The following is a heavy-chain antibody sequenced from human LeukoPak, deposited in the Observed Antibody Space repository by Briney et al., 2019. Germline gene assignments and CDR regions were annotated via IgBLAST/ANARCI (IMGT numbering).Heavy chain of an antibody. J-gene: IGHJ4*02. CDR3: AKDLRDYYGSVKY. D-gene: IGHD3-10*01. Sequence: GGSLRLSCAAPGFTFSSYGMHWVRQAPGKGLEWVAVISYDGSNKYYADSVKGRFTNSRDNSKNTLYLQMNSLRAEDTAVYYCAKDLRDYYGSVKYWGQGTLVTVSS. V-gene: IGHV3-30*18. CDR1: GFTFSSYG. CDR2: ISYDGSNK.